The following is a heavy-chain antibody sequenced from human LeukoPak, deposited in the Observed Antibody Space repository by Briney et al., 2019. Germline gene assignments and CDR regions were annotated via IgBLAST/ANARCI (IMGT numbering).Heavy chain of an antibody. CDR1: GGSMICYY. Sequence: SETLSLNCTVSGGSMICYYWSLFRQPPGKGLEWIRYIYYSGSTNYNPSLKSRVPISVDTSKNQFSLNLSSVTAADTAAYYRARRDIVLRVYWCHGTLVTVSS. V-gene: IGHV4-59*08. J-gene: IGHJ4*01. CDR2: IYYSGST. D-gene: IGHD2-8*01. CDR3: ARRDIVLRVY.